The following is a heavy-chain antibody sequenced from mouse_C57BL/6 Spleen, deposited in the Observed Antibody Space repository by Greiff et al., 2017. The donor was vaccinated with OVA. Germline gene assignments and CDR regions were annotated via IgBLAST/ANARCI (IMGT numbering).Heavy chain of an antibody. CDR1: GYTFTSYW. V-gene: IGHV1-69*01. Sequence: VQLQQPGAELVMPGASVKLSCKASGYTFTSYWMHWVKQRPGQDLEWIGEIDPSDSYTNYNQKFKGKSTLTVDKSSSTAYMQLSSLTSEDSAVYYCARQDSSGPDYWGQGTTLTVSS. CDR2: IDPSDSYT. D-gene: IGHD3-2*02. CDR3: ARQDSSGPDY. J-gene: IGHJ2*01.